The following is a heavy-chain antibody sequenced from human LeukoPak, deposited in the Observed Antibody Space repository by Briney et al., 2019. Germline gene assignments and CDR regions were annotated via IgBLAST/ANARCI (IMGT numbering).Heavy chain of an antibody. J-gene: IGHJ4*02. D-gene: IGHD6-19*01. V-gene: IGHV3-49*04. CDR2: IRSKAYGGTT. CDR1: GFTFGDYG. Sequence: GGSLRLSCTASGFTFGDYGMSWVRQAPGKGLEWVGFIRSKAYGGTTEYAASVKGRFTISRDDSKSIAYLQMNSPKTEDTAVYYCTRDAALVAVAGSPFDYWGQGTLVIVSS. CDR3: TRDAALVAVAGSPFDY.